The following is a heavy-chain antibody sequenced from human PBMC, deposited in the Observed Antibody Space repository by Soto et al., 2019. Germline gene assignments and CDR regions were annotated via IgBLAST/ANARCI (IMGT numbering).Heavy chain of an antibody. D-gene: IGHD2-21*02. Sequence: GASXKVSCKASVYSYTSYAMHWVRQAPGQRLEWMGWINAGNGNTKYSQKFQGRVTITRDTSASTAYMELSSLRSEDTAVYYCARSIVVVTALDYWGQGTLVTVSS. CDR1: VYSYTSYA. CDR3: ARSIVVVTALDY. CDR2: INAGNGNT. V-gene: IGHV1-3*01. J-gene: IGHJ4*02.